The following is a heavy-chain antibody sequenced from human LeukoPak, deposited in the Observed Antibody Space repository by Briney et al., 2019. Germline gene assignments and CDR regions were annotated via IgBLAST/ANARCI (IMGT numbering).Heavy chain of an antibody. D-gene: IGHD6-6*01. CDR1: GGSISSYY. J-gene: IGHJ4*02. V-gene: IGHV4-34*01. CDR3: ARGQGGIAALYHY. Sequence: SETLSLTCTVSGGSISSYYWSWIRQPPGKGLEWIGEINHSGSTNYNPSLKSRVTISVDTSKNQFSLKLSSVTAADTAVYYCARGQGGIAALYHYWGQGTLVTVSS. CDR2: INHSGST.